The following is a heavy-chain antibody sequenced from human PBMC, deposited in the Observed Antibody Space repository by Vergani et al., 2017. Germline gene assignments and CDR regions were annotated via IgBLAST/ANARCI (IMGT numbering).Heavy chain of an antibody. J-gene: IGHJ3*02. CDR1: GGSISSGGYY. V-gene: IGHV4-31*03. Sequence: QVQLQESGPGLVKPSQTLSLTCTVSGGSISSGGYYWSWIRQHPGKGLEWIGYIYYSGSTYYNPSLKSRVTISVDTSKNQFSLKLSSVTAADPAVYYCAREAEEGSAFDIWGQGTMVTVSS. CDR3: AREAEEGSAFDI. CDR2: IYYSGST.